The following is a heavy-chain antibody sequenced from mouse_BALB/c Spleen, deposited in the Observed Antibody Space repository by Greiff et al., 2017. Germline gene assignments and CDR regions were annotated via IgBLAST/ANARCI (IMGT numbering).Heavy chain of an antibody. V-gene: IGHV5-6-3*01. J-gene: IGHJ2*01. CDR3: ARDPSYGNYDY. Sequence: EVKVVESGGGLVQPGGSLKLSCAASGFTFSSYGMSWVRQTPDKRLELVATINSNGGSTYYPDSVKGRFTISRDNAKNTLYLQMSSLKSEDTAMYYCARDPSYGNYDYWGQGTTLTVSS. CDR1: GFTFSSYG. CDR2: INSNGGST. D-gene: IGHD2-10*01.